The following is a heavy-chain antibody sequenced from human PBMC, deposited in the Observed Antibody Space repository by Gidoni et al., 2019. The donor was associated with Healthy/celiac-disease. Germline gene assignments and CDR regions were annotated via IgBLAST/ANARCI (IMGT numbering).Heavy chain of an antibody. Sequence: QVQLVESGGGVVQPGRSLRLSCAASGFTFSSYGMHWVRQAPGKGLEWVAVISYDGSNKYYADSVKGRFTISRDNSKNTLYLQMNSLRAEDTAVYYCAKDSSGWPSGYWGQGTLVTVSS. J-gene: IGHJ4*02. CDR3: AKDSSGWPSGY. CDR2: ISYDGSNK. CDR1: GFTFSSYG. V-gene: IGHV3-30*18. D-gene: IGHD6-19*01.